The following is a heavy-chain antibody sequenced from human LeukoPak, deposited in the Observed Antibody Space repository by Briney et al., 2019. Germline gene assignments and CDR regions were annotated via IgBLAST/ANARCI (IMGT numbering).Heavy chain of an antibody. CDR1: GYTFTSYT. J-gene: IGHJ4*02. CDR2: IDTTTGNP. CDR3: VRGTPTPGMDY. Sequence: ASVKVSCKASGYTFTSYTMNWVRQAPGQGLEWMGNIDTTTGNPRYAQDFTGRFVFSLDTSVSTAYLQITSLKADDTAAYYCVRGTPTPGMDYWGQGTQVTVSS. D-gene: IGHD3-10*01. V-gene: IGHV7-4-1*02.